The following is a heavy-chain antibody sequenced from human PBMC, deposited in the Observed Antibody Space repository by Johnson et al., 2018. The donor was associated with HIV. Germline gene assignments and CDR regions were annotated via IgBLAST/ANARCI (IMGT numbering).Heavy chain of an antibody. CDR1: GFTFSSYG. CDR2: IRYDGSNK. V-gene: IGHV3-30*02. J-gene: IGHJ3*02. Sequence: QVQLVEFGGGVVQPGGSLRLSCAASGFTFSSYGMHWVRQAPGKGLEWVAFIRYDGSNKYYADSVKGRFTISRDNSKNTLYLQMNSLRAEDTAVYYCAKEDYYGSGSYDAFDIWGQGTMVTVSS. D-gene: IGHD3-10*01. CDR3: AKEDYYGSGSYDAFDI.